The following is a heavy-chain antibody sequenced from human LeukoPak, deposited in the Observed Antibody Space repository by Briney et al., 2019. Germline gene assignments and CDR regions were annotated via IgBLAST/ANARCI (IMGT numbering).Heavy chain of an antibody. CDR1: GGAFSSYA. CDR2: IIPIFGTA. J-gene: IGHJ4*02. Sequence: SVKVSCKASGGAFSSYAISWVRQAPGQGLEWMGGIIPIFGTANYAQKFQGRVTITADESTSTAYMELSSLRSEDTAVYYCARDNYYDSSGYIFDYWGQGTLVTVSS. CDR3: ARDNYYDSSGYIFDY. D-gene: IGHD3-22*01. V-gene: IGHV1-69*13.